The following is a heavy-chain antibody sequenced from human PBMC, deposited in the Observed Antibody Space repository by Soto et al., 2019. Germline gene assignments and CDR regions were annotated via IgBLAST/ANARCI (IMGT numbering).Heavy chain of an antibody. J-gene: IGHJ6*02. CDR1: GFTFSSYA. CDR3: ARDYYDSSGSGYYYGMDV. V-gene: IGHV3-23*01. D-gene: IGHD3-22*01. CDR2: ISGSGGST. Sequence: GGSLRLSCAASGFTFSSYAMSWVRQAPGKGLEWVSAISGSGGSTYYADSVKGRFTISRDNSKNTLYLQMNSLRAEDTAVYYCARDYYDSSGSGYYYGMDVWGQGTTVTVSS.